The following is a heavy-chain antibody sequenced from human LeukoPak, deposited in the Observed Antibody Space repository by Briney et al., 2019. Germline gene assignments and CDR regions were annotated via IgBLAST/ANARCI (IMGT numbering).Heavy chain of an antibody. CDR2: FSASGNS. D-gene: IGHD6-13*01. CDR1: GGSISSYY. CDR3: AKSPGYSSSWYDY. Sequence: SETLSLTCTVSGGSISSYYWSWIRQPAGKGLEWIGRFSASGNSNYNPSLKSRLTISVDTSKNQFSLKLSSVTAADTAVYYCAKSPGYSSSWYDYWGQGTLVTVSS. V-gene: IGHV4-4*07. J-gene: IGHJ4*02.